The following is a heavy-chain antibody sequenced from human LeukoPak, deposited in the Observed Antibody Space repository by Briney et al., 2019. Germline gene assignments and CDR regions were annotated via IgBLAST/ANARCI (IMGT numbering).Heavy chain of an antibody. CDR3: ASVGGAKPRAYYYYYGMDV. D-gene: IGHD3-16*01. V-gene: IGHV4-34*01. J-gene: IGHJ6*02. CDR2: INHSGST. CDR1: GGSFSGYY. Sequence: SETLSLTCAVYGGSFSGYYWSWIRQPPGKGLEWIGEINHSGSTNYNPSLKSRVTIPVDTSKNQFSLKLSSVTAADTAVYYCASVGGAKPRAYYYYYGMDVWGQGTTDTVSS.